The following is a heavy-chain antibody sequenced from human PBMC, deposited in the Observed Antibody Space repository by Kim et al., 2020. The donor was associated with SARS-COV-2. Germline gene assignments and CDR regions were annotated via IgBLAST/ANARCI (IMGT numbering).Heavy chain of an antibody. V-gene: IGHV1-3*01. CDR3: ARVQVTLTSIAARLDY. CDR2: INAGNGNT. CDR1: GYTFTSYA. J-gene: IGHJ4*02. Sequence: ASVKVSCKASGYTFTSYAMHWVRQAPGQRLEWMGWINAGNGNTKYSQKFQGRVTITRDTSASTAYMELSSLRSEDTAVYYCARVQVTLTSIAARLDYWGQGTLVTVSS. D-gene: IGHD6-6*01.